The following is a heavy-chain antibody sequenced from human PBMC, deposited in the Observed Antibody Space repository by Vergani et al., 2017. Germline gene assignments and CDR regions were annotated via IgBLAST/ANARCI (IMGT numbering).Heavy chain of an antibody. CDR1: GGTFSSYT. CDR3: ARDCDGDCYRRMDV. V-gene: IGHV1-69*08. CDR2: IIPILGIA. D-gene: IGHD2-21*02. J-gene: IGHJ6*02. Sequence: VQLVQSGAEVKKPGSSVKVSCKASGGTFSSYTISWVRQAPGQGLEWMGRIIPILGIANYAQKFQGRVTITADKSTSTAYMELSSLRSEDTAVYYCARDCDGDCYRRMDVWGQGTTVTVSS.